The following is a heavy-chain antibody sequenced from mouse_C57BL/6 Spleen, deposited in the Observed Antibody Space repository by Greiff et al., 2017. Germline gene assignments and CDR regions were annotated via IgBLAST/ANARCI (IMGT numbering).Heavy chain of an antibody. J-gene: IGHJ3*01. CDR3: ARSSLGHAWFAY. Sequence: EVKLQESGPELVKPGASVKISCKASGYSFTGYYMNWVKQSPEKSLEWIGEINPSTGGTTYNQKFKAKATLTVDKSSSTAYMQLKSLTSEDSAVYYCARSSLGHAWFAYWGQGTLVTVSA. CDR1: GYSFTGYY. D-gene: IGHD4-1*01. V-gene: IGHV1-42*01. CDR2: INPSTGGT.